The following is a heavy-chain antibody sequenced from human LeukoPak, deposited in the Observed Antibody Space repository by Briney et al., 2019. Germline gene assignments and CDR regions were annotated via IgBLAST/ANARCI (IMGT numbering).Heavy chain of an antibody. CDR1: GGSISSYY. J-gene: IGHJ4*02. CDR3: ARGERGYSSSWYDY. Sequence: PSETLSLTCTVSGGSISSYYWSWIRQPPGKGLEWMGEINHSGSTNYNPSLKSRVTISVDTSKNQFSLKLSSVTAADTAVYYCARGERGYSSSWYDYWGQGTLVTVSS. V-gene: IGHV4-34*01. CDR2: INHSGST. D-gene: IGHD6-13*01.